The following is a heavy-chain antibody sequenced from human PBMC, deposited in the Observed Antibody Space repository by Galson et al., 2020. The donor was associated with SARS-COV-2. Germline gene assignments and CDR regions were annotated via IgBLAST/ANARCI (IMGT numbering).Heavy chain of an antibody. CDR1: GFTFGDYA. CDR3: ARGGEWELPYYFDY. J-gene: IGHJ4*02. Sequence: GGSLRLSCTASGFTFGDYAMSWFRQAPGKGLEWVAVISSDGSNSFYADSLKGRFTISRDNSKSTLYLQMNSLRAEDTAVYYCARGGEWELPYYFDYWGQGTLVTVSS. CDR2: ISSDGSNS. D-gene: IGHD1-26*01. V-gene: IGHV3-30*04.